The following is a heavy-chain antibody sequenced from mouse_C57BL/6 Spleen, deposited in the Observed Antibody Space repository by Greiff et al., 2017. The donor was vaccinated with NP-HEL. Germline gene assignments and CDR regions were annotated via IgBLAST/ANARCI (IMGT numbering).Heavy chain of an antibody. CDR2: INPNYGTT. CDR3: ARRRWDDGYYVIDY. Sequence: EVKLQESGPELVKPGASVKISCKASGYSFTDYNMNWVKQSNGKSLEWIGVINPNYGTTSYNQKFKGKATLTVDQSSSTAYMQLNSLTSEDSAVYYCARRRWDDGYYVIDYWGQGTTLTVSS. CDR1: GYSFTDYN. D-gene: IGHD2-3*01. J-gene: IGHJ2*01. V-gene: IGHV1-39*01.